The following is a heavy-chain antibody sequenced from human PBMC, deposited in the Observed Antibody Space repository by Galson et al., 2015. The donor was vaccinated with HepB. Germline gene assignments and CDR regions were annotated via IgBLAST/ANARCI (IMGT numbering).Heavy chain of an antibody. CDR1: GYSFTSYW. D-gene: IGHD1-26*01. V-gene: IGHV5-10-1*01. Sequence: QSGAEVKKPGESLRISCKGSGYSFTSYWISWVRQMPGKGLEWMGRIDPSDSYTNYSPSFQGHVTISADKSISTAYLQWSSLKASDTAMYYCARLWVGRESPPYYFDYWGQGTLVTVSS. CDR2: IDPSDSYT. J-gene: IGHJ4*02. CDR3: ARLWVGRESPPYYFDY.